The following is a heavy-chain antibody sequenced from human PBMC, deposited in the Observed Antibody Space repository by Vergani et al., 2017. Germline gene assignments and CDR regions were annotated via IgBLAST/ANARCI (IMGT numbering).Heavy chain of an antibody. CDR1: GFTLSNYA. J-gene: IGHJ4*02. CDR3: AKHFRGWGIDY. D-gene: IGHD3-16*01. Sequence: QVQLVESGGGVFQRGGSLSLSCAPSGFTLSNYALQWIRQGPGKGLDFVAFIQFDGSNQYYADSVKGRFTLSRDFSKNTLYLQMNSLRTDDTATYYCAKHFRGWGIDYWGQGTQVIVSS. CDR2: IQFDGSNQ. V-gene: IGHV3-30*02.